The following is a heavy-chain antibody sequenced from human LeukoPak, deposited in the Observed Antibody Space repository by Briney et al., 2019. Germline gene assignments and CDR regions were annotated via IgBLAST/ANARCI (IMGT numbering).Heavy chain of an antibody. J-gene: IGHJ4*02. V-gene: IGHV3-23*01. Sequence: GGSLRLSCAASGYTFSSYAMSGVRQAPGKGREWVSAISGSGGSTYYADSVRGRFTISRDNSKNTLYLQMNSLRAEDTAVYYCAKDSATGLFDYWGQGTLVTVSS. CDR3: AKDSATGLFDY. CDR1: GYTFSSYA. D-gene: IGHD1-1*01. CDR2: ISGSGGST.